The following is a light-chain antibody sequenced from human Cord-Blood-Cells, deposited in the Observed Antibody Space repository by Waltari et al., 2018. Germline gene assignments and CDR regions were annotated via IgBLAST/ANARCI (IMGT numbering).Light chain of an antibody. J-gene: IGKJ5*01. CDR3: QQRSNWPIT. CDR2: DAS. V-gene: IGKV3-11*01. CDR1: QSVSSY. Sequence: EIVLTQSPATLSLSPGERATLPCRASQSVSSYLAWYQQKPGQAPRLLIYDASNRATGIPARFSGSWSVTDFTLTISSLEPEDFAVYYCQQRSNWPITFGQGTRLEIK.